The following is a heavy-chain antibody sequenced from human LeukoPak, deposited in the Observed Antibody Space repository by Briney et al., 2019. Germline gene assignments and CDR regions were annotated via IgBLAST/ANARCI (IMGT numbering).Heavy chain of an antibody. Sequence: GGSLRLSRAASGFTLSSYWMSWVRQAPGRGLEWVANIKEDGSEKYYVDSVKGRFTISRDNAKNSLYLHMNSLTAEDTAMYYCARDWVAGVPFDAFDIWGQGTMVSVSS. CDR1: GFTLSSYW. CDR2: IKEDGSEK. D-gene: IGHD3-10*01. V-gene: IGHV3-7*03. J-gene: IGHJ3*02. CDR3: ARDWVAGVPFDAFDI.